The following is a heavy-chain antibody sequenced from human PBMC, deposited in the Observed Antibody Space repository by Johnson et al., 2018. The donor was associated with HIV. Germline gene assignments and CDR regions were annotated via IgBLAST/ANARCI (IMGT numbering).Heavy chain of an antibody. CDR1: GFTFSSYW. D-gene: IGHD5-24*01. Sequence: VQLVESGGGLVQPGGSLRLSCAASGFTFSSYWMHWVRRAPGKGLVWVSHINSDGSSTSYADSVKGRFTISRDNSKNTLYLQMNSLRAEDTAVYYCTTSGRRDGYNYAGDAFDIWGQGTMVTVSS. CDR2: INSDGSST. J-gene: IGHJ3*02. V-gene: IGHV3-74*02. CDR3: TTSGRRDGYNYAGDAFDI.